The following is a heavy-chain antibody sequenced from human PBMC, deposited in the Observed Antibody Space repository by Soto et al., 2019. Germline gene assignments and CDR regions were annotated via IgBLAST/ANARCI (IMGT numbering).Heavy chain of an antibody. Sequence: QVQLVESGGGVVQPGRSLRLSCAASGFTFSSYAMHWVRQAPGKGLEWVAVISYDGSNKYYADSVKGRVTISRDNSKNTLYMDMNSMRAEDTAVYSCARDSSYYASMVWGQGKMVTVSA. CDR3: ARDSSYYASMV. D-gene: IGHD3-22*01. J-gene: IGHJ3*01. V-gene: IGHV3-30-3*01. CDR2: ISYDGSNK. CDR1: GFTFSSYA.